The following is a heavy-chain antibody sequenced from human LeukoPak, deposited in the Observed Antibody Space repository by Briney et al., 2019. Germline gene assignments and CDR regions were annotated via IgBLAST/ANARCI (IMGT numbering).Heavy chain of an antibody. CDR3: ARGGWSPDYYYYYYMDV. D-gene: IGHD6-19*01. CDR1: GGTFSSYA. Sequence: GASVKVSCKASGGTFSSYAISWVRQAPGQGLEWMGGIIPIFGTANYAPKFQGRVTITTDESTSTAYMELSSLRSEDTAVYYCARGGWSPDYYYYYYMDVWGKGTTVTVSS. CDR2: IIPIFGTA. J-gene: IGHJ6*03. V-gene: IGHV1-69*05.